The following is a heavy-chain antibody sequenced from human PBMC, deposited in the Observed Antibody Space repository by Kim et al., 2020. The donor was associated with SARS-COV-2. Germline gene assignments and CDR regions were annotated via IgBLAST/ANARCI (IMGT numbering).Heavy chain of an antibody. Sequence: KGRFTISRDNAKNSLYRQMNSLRAEETDVYYCARETYYYDSSGYYYFDYWGQGTLVTVSS. CDR3: ARETYYYDSSGYYYFDY. D-gene: IGHD3-22*01. V-gene: IGHV3-11*06. J-gene: IGHJ4*02.